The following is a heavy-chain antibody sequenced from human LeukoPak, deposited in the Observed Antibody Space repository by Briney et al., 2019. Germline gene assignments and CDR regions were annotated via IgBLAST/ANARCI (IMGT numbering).Heavy chain of an antibody. J-gene: IGHJ4*02. D-gene: IGHD6-6*01. CDR2: SNAGNGNT. CDR3: ATSQSSSPDY. Sequence: GASVKVSCKASGYTVTSYAMHWVRQAPGQRLEWMGWSNAGNGNTKYSQEFQGRVTITRDTSASTAYMELSSLRSEDTAVYYCATSQSSSPDYWGQGTLVTVSS. V-gene: IGHV1-3*02. CDR1: GYTVTSYA.